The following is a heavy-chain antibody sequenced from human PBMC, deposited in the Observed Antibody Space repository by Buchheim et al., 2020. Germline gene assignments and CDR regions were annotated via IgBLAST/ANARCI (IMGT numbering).Heavy chain of an antibody. CDR3: ARDLGYCTSTSCTRNWFDP. CDR1: GYTFTSYG. Sequence: QVQLVQSGAEVKKPGASVKVSCKASGYTFTSYGISWVLQAPGQGLEWMGWISTYNGHTNYAQKFQGRVTMTTDTFTSTAYMELGGLRSDDTTVYYCARDLGYCTSTSCTRNWFDPWGQGTL. D-gene: IGHD2-2*01. V-gene: IGHV1-18*01. CDR2: ISTYNGHT. J-gene: IGHJ5*02.